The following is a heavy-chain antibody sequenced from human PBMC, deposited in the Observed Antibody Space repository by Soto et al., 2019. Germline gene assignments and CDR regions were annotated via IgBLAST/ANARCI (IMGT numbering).Heavy chain of an antibody. CDR2: ISWDGGST. Sequence: EVQLVESGGVVVQPGGSLRLSCAASGFTFDDYTMHWVHQAPGKGLEWVSLISWDGGSTYYADSVKGRFTISRDNSKNSLYLQMNSLRTEDTALYYCAKDIGYDSSGYPAHWGQGTLVTVSS. J-gene: IGHJ1*01. D-gene: IGHD3-22*01. CDR1: GFTFDDYT. V-gene: IGHV3-43*01. CDR3: AKDIGYDSSGYPAH.